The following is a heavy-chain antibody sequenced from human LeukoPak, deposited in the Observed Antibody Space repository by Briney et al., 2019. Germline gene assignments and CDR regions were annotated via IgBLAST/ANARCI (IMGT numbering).Heavy chain of an antibody. D-gene: IGHD3-10*01. V-gene: IGHV1-2*02. CDR1: GYTFTGYY. Sequence: ASVKVSCKASGYTFTGYYMHWVRQAPGQGLEWMGWINPNSGGTNYAQKFQGRVTMTRDTSISTAYMELSRLRSDDTAVYYCAREATMVRGAGDWSDPWGQGTLVTVSS. J-gene: IGHJ5*02. CDR2: INPNSGGT. CDR3: AREATMVRGAGDWSDP.